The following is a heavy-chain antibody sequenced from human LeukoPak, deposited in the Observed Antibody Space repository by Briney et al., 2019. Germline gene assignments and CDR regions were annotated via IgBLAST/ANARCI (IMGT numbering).Heavy chain of an antibody. CDR3: ARDRFPRGDGYNFDVTLEY. CDR1: GFTFNDYG. V-gene: IGHV3-20*04. CDR2: INWNGGGT. Sequence: GGSLRLSCAASGFTFNDYGMSWVRQAPGKGLEWVSGINWNGGGTGYADSVRGRFIISRDNAKNSLSLQMSSLRAEDTALYYCARDRFPRGDGYNFDVTLEYWGQGTLVTVSS. J-gene: IGHJ4*02. D-gene: IGHD5-24*01.